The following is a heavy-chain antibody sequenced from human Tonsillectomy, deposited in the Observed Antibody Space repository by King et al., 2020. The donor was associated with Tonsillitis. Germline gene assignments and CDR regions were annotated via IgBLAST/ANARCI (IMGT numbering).Heavy chain of an antibody. J-gene: IGHJ3*02. V-gene: IGHV4-4*07. CDR2: IYTSGST. D-gene: IGHD3-22*01. CDR3: ATSTWDYYDSSGYLDAFDI. CDR1: GGSINSDY. Sequence: QLQESGPGLVKPSETLSLTCTVSGGSINSDYWSWIRQPAGKGLEWIGRIYTSGSTNYNPSLKSRVTMSVDTSKIQFSLILSSVTAADTAVYYCATSTWDYYDSSGYLDAFDIWGQGTMVTVSS.